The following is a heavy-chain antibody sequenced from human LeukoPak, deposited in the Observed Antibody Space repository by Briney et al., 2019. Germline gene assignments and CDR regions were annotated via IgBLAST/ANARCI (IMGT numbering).Heavy chain of an antibody. CDR2: IKQDGTEI. V-gene: IGHV3-7*01. CDR1: GFTFSNYW. Sequence: PGGSLRLSCAASGFTFSNYWMSWVRQAPGKGLEWVANIKQDGTEIYYADSVKGRFTISRDNSKNTLYLQMNSLRAEDTAVYYCAKDMLGSGSSFDYWGQGTLVTVSS. J-gene: IGHJ4*02. CDR3: AKDMLGSGSSFDY. D-gene: IGHD1-26*01.